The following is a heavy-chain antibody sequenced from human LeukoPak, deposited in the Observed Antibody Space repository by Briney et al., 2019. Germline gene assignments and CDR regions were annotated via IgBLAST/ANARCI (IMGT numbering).Heavy chain of an antibody. CDR3: AFEGPVSGYAFDP. J-gene: IGHJ5*02. CDR2: INHSGGT. Sequence: SETLSLTCAVYGESFREYYWSWIRQPPGKGLEWIGQINHSGGTNYHPSLKTRVTISLDTSKTQVSLKLRSVTAADTAVYYCAFEGPVSGYAFDPWGQGALVAVSS. V-gene: IGHV4-34*01. CDR1: GESFREYY. D-gene: IGHD5-12*01.